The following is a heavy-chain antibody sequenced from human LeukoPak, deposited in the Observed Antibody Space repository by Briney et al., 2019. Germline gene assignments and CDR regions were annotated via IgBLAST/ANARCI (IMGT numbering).Heavy chain of an antibody. V-gene: IGHV1-24*01. CDR3: ATDRVYRSSGRSRGFFDY. Sequence: ASVKVSCKISGYSLSDLSIHWVREAPGEGLEWMGGFDSENNKMVYSQKFQGRVTMPEDTSADTAYMELTSLRSEDTAVYFCATDRVYRSSGRSRGFFDYWGQGTLVIVSS. CDR2: FDSENNKM. D-gene: IGHD6-19*01. J-gene: IGHJ4*03. CDR1: GYSLSDLS.